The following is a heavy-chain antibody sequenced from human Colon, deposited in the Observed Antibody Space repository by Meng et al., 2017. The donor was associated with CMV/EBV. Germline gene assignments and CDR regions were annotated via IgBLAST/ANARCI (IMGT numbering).Heavy chain of an antibody. CDR2: MYHSGST. D-gene: IGHD2-15*01. Sequence: GSLRLSCTVSGYSISSGYYWGWIRQPPGKGLEWIGNMYHSGSTHYNPSLKSRVTISVDTSKNQLSLKLSSVTAADTAVYYCARESGSIWGQGTMVTVSS. CDR3: ARESGSI. V-gene: IGHV4-38-2*02. J-gene: IGHJ3*02. CDR1: GYSISSGYY.